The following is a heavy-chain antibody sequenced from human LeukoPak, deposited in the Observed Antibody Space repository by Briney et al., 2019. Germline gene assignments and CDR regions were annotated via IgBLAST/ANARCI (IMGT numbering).Heavy chain of an antibody. CDR2: MYYSGST. D-gene: IGHD3-22*01. J-gene: IGHJ5*02. CDR3: ARPYYYDSRIDP. V-gene: IGHV4-30-4*01. Sequence: PSETLSLTCTVSGGSISSGDYYWSWMRQPPGKGLEWIAYMYYSGSTYYNPSLKSRVTMSADTSKNQLSLKLSSVTAADTAVYYCARPYYYDSRIDPWGQGILVTVSS. CDR1: GGSISSGDYY.